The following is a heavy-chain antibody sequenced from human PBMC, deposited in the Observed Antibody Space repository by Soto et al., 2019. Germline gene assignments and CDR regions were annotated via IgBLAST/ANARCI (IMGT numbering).Heavy chain of an antibody. CDR1: GFTFSSYA. V-gene: IGHV3-23*01. Sequence: GGSLRLSCAASGFTFSSYAMSWVRQAPGKGLEWVSAISGSGGSTYYADSVKGRFTISRDNSKNTLYLQMNSLRAEDTAVYYCAKSLSVATGGAYYYMDVWGKGTTVTVSS. D-gene: IGHD5-12*01. CDR3: AKSLSVATGGAYYYMDV. J-gene: IGHJ6*03. CDR2: ISGSGGST.